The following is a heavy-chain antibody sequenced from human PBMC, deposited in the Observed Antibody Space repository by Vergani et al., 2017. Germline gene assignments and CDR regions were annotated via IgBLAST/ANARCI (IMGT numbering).Heavy chain of an antibody. CDR3: ARANNWGGAFDI. Sequence: QVQLQASGPGRVEPSQTLSLTCTVSGGSISRGDYYWSWIRQPPGKGLEWIGYIYYSGSTYYNPSLKSRVTISVDTSKNQFSLKLSSVTAADTAVYYCARANNWGGAFDIWGQGTMVTVYS. V-gene: IGHV4-30-4*08. D-gene: IGHD1-1*01. CDR2: IYYSGST. CDR1: GGSISRGDYY. J-gene: IGHJ3*02.